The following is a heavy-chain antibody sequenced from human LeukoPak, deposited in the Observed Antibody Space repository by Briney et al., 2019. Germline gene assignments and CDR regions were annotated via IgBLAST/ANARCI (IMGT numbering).Heavy chain of an antibody. Sequence: PGRSVRLSCSASGFTFYDYPRHCVPHAPGKGREGVSYISSSGSPIYYADSVKGRFTISRDHEKNALYLQMNSLSAEHTAVYYCAELGITMIGGVW. CDR1: GFTFYDYP. V-gene: IGHV3-48*03. J-gene: IGHJ6*01. CDR3: AELGITMIGGV. CDR2: ISSSGSPI. D-gene: IGHD3-10*02.